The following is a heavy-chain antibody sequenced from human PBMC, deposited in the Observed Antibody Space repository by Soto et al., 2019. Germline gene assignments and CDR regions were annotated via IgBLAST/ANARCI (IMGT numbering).Heavy chain of an antibody. CDR1: GDSVSSNSAA. Sequence: SQNLSLTCVISGDSVSSNSAAWNWIRKSPSRGLEWLGRTYYRSKWYDDYAVSVRSRITINPDTSKNQFSLQLNSVTPEDTAVYYCARVDLRRSSLFWFDPWGQGTLVTVSS. J-gene: IGHJ5*02. CDR2: TYYRSKWYD. D-gene: IGHD6-6*01. V-gene: IGHV6-1*01. CDR3: ARVDLRRSSLFWFDP.